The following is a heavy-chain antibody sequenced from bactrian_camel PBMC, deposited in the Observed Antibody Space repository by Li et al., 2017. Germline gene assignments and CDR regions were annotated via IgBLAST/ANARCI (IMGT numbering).Heavy chain of an antibody. J-gene: IGHJ4*01. Sequence: VESGGSLRLACAASRQLPTSGYCMAWFRQAPGKEREKVAGVGSVDSTYYADSVKGRFTISQDNAKDTVYLQMNSLKPEDTAVYYCNAKLEVGYSGPWCAETSDYWGQGTQVTVS. V-gene: IGHV3S57*01. CDR1: RQLPTSGYC. D-gene: IGHD1*01. CDR2: VGSVDST. CDR3: NAKLEVGYSGPWCAETSDY.